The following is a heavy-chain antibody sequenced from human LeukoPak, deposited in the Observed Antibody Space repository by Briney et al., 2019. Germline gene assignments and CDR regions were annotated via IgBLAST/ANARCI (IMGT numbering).Heavy chain of an antibody. CDR2: IIPIFGTA. V-gene: IGHV1-69*13. J-gene: IGHJ4*02. D-gene: IGHD2-2*03. CDR3: ARDLNGVGIVVVPAAMIDY. CDR1: GGTFSSYA. Sequence: SVKVSCKASGGTFSSYAISWVRQAPGQGLEWMGGIIPIFGTANYAQKFQGRVTITADESTSTAYMELSSLRSEDTAVYYCARDLNGVGIVVVPAAMIDYWGQGTLVTVSS.